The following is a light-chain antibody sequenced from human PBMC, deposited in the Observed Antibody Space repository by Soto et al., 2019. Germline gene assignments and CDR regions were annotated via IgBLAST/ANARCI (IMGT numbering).Light chain of an antibody. V-gene: IGKV1-39*01. J-gene: IGKJ1*01. CDR1: QSISNH. CDR2: AAS. Sequence: DIQMTQSPSSLSASVGDRVTVTCRASQSISNHLKWYQQKPGKAPKLLIYAASNLHSGVPSRFSGSGSGTDFTLTISSLQLEDVATYYCQESYSRPPWMFGQGTTVDIK. CDR3: QESYSRPPWM.